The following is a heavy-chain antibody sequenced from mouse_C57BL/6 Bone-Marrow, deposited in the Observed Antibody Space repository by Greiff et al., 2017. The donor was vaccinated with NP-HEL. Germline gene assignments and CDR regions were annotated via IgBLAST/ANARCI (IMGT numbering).Heavy chain of an antibody. CDR3: ARRIYYYGSSYWYFDV. V-gene: IGHV5-15*01. D-gene: IGHD1-1*01. Sequence: EVHLVESGGGLVQPGGSLKLSCAASGFTFSDYGMAWVRQAPRKGPEWVAFISNLAYSIYYADTVTGRFTISRENAKNTLYLEMSSLMAEDTAMYYCARRIYYYGSSYWYFDVWGTGTTVTFAS. J-gene: IGHJ1*03. CDR1: GFTFSDYG. CDR2: ISNLAYSI.